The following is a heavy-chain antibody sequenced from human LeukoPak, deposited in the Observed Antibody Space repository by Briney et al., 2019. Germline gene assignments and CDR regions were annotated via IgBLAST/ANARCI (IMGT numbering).Heavy chain of an antibody. CDR3: ARGPDYSGSYSIDY. D-gene: IGHD1-26*01. CDR2: ISSSSSYI. CDR1: VFTFSSYR. J-gene: IGHJ4*02. V-gene: IGHV3-21*04. Sequence: GGSLSLSCAAAVFTFSSYRLNWVRQAAGKGLEWVSSISSSSSYIYYADSVKGRFTISRDNAKNSLYLQMNSLRAEDTAVYYCARGPDYSGSYSIDYWGQGTLVTVSS.